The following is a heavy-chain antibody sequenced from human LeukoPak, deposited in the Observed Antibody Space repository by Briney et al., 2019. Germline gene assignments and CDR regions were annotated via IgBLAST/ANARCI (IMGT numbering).Heavy chain of an antibody. CDR2: MKPNSGNT. CDR1: GYTFTSYG. J-gene: IGHJ5*02. V-gene: IGHV1-8*03. Sequence: EASVKVSCKASGYTFTSYGISWVRQAPGQGLEWMGWMKPNSGNTGYAKKFQGTVTITRNTSISTAYMELSSLRSEDTAVYYCARGPLVPAAMYWFDPWGQGTLVTVSS. CDR3: ARGPLVPAAMYWFDP. D-gene: IGHD2-2*01.